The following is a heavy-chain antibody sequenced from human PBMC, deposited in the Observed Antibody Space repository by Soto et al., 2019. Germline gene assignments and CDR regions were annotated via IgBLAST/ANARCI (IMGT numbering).Heavy chain of an antibody. V-gene: IGHV2-5*02. J-gene: IGHJ4*02. CDR1: GFSLSSTAVG. D-gene: IGHD6-19*01. CDR3: AHGRGWLSDY. Sequence: QITLRESGPTLVKPTQTLTLTCSFSGFSLSSTAVGVNWIHQPPGKAPEWLALIYWDDDNHYSPSLKSRLTITKDTSKNQVVFTMTNMDPVDTATYYCAHGRGWLSDYWGQGILVTVSS. CDR2: IYWDDDN.